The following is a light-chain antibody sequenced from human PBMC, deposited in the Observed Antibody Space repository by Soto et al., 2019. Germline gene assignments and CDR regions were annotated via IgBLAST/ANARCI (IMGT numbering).Light chain of an antibody. CDR1: QSVSSN. CDR2: GAS. J-gene: IGKJ1*01. Sequence: EIVMTQSPATLSVSPGERATLSCRASQSVSSNLAWYQQKPGQAPRLLIYGASTRATGIPARFSGSGSGIEFTLTISSLQSEDFEVYYCQQYNNWPPRTFGQGTKVEIK. CDR3: QQYNNWPPRT. V-gene: IGKV3-15*01.